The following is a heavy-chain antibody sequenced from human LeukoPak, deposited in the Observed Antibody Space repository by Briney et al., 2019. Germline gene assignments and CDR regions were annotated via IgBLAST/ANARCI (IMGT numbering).Heavy chain of an antibody. CDR1: GFTFSSYG. Sequence: GGSLRLSCAASGFTFSSYGMHWVRQAPGKGLEWVAVIWYDESNKYYADSVKGRFTISRDNSKDTLYLQMSSVRVDDTAVYYCARDRGRYYDSRGFYWGYYFDSWGQGILVTVST. CDR3: ARDRGRYYDSRGFYWGYYFDS. CDR2: IWYDESNK. V-gene: IGHV3-33*01. J-gene: IGHJ4*02. D-gene: IGHD3-22*01.